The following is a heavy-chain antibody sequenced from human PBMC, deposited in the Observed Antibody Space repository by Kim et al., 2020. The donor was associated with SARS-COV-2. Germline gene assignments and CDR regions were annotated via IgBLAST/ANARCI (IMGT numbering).Heavy chain of an antibody. CDR2: INTNTGNP. CDR3: ARDASLYDILTGYWMPNWFDP. V-gene: IGHV7-4-1*02. Sequence: ASVKVSCKASGYTFTSYAMNWVRQAPGQGLEWMGWINTNTGNPTYAQGFTGRFVFSLDTSVSTAYLQISSLKAEDTAVYYCARDASLYDILTGYWMPNWFDPWGQGTLVTVSS. J-gene: IGHJ5*02. CDR1: GYTFTSYA. D-gene: IGHD3-9*01.